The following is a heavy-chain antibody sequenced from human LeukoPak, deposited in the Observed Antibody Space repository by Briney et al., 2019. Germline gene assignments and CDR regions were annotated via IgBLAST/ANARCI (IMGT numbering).Heavy chain of an antibody. J-gene: IGHJ4*02. CDR1: GYTLTELS. CDR2: FDPEDGEA. D-gene: IGHD3-10*01. V-gene: IGHV1-24*01. Sequence: ASVKVSCKVSGYTLTELSMHWVRQAPGKGLEWMGGFDPEDGEAIYAQKFQGRVTMTEDTSTDTAYMELSSLRSEDTAVYYCATAGYYGSGSYYKRGYYFDYWGQGTLVTVPS. CDR3: ATAGYYGSGSYYKRGYYFDY.